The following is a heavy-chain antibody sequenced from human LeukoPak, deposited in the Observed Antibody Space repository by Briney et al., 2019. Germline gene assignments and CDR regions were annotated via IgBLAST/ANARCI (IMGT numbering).Heavy chain of an antibody. CDR3: SASKQLWLRGLFDY. CDR1: GDSISTYY. V-gene: IGHV4-59*01. CDR2: VYYSGST. D-gene: IGHD5-18*01. Sequence: PSETLSLTCSVSGDSISTYYWSWIRQPPGKGLEWIGYVYYSGSTDYNPSLKSRVPISVDTSKNQFSLNLNSVTAADTAVYYCSASKQLWLRGLFDYWGQGTLVTVS. J-gene: IGHJ4*02.